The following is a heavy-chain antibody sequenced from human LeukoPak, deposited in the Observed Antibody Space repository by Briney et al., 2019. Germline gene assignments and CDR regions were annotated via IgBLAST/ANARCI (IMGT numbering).Heavy chain of an antibody. CDR2: ISGSGDST. Sequence: PGGSLRLSCAASGFTFSSYAMSWVRQAPGKGLEWVSAISGSGDSTYYADSVKGRLTISRDNSKNTLYLQMNSLRAEDTAVYYCAKVYYYGSGSYYNDAFDIWGQGTMVTVSS. CDR3: AKVYYYGSGSYYNDAFDI. V-gene: IGHV3-23*01. D-gene: IGHD3-10*01. CDR1: GFTFSSYA. J-gene: IGHJ3*02.